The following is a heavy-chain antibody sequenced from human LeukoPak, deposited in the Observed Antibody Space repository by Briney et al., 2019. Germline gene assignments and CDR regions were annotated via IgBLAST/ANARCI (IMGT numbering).Heavy chain of an antibody. CDR1: GFTVSSNY. CDR2: IYSGGST. CDR3: ARHQGDSGGYFPHYTYYYYYMDV. Sequence: PGGSLRLSCAASGFTVSSNYMSWVRQAPGKGLEWVSVIYSGGSTYYADSVKGRFTISRDNSKNTLYLQMNSLRAEDTAVYYCARHQGDSGGYFPHYTYYYYYMDVWGKGTTVTVSS. J-gene: IGHJ6*03. V-gene: IGHV3-53*01. D-gene: IGHD3-22*01.